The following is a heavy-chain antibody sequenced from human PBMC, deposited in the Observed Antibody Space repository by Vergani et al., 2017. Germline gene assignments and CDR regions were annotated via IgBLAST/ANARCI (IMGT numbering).Heavy chain of an antibody. Sequence: QVQLVESGGGVVQPGRSLRLSCTSSGFTFSTYAMHWVRQAPGKGLEWVAIIYYDGSMTYYADSVKGRFTISRDNSRNTLDLLMSSLRAEDTAIYYCVREGSYCGSTTCRNPSYVYYYHMDVWGEGTTVTVSS. CDR1: GFTFSTYA. D-gene: IGHD2-21*01. V-gene: IGHV3-33*01. CDR3: VREGSYCGSTTCRNPSYVYYYHMDV. J-gene: IGHJ6*03. CDR2: IYYDGSMT.